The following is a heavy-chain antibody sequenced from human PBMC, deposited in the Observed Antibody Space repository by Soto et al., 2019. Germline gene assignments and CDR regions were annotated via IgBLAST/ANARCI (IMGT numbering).Heavy chain of an antibody. J-gene: IGHJ4*02. CDR2: IKQDGSKE. CDR3: ARDAMRGGDFDY. CDR1: GFTFSSYW. Sequence: EVPLVESGGGLAQPGGSLRLSCAASGFTFSSYWITWVRQALGKGLERVANIKQDGSKEYYVDSVKGRCTISKDNAKNSLYLQMNGLSAVDTAVYYCARDAMRGGDFDYGGQGTLVTVSS. D-gene: IGHD3-10*01. V-gene: IGHV3-7*05.